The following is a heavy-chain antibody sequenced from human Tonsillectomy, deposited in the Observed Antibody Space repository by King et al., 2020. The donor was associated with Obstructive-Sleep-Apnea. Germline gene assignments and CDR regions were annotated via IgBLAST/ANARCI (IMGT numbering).Heavy chain of an antibody. V-gene: IGHV3-7*03. CDR1: GFTFSSYW. J-gene: IGHJ1*01. CDR2: IKQDGSDK. CDR3: AREAAGGWYEQQEYFQY. D-gene: IGHD6-19*01. Sequence: VQLVESGGGLVQPGGSLRLSCAASGFTFSSYWMSWVRQAPGKGLEWGANIKQDGSDKYYVDSVKGRFTISRDNAKNSLYLQMNSLRAEDTAVYYCAREAAGGWYEQQEYFQYWGQGTLVTVSS.